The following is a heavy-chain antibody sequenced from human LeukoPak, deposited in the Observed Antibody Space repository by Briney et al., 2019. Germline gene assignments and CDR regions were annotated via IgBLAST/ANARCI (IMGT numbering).Heavy chain of an antibody. V-gene: IGHV3-21*01. J-gene: IGHJ6*03. CDR3: ARISSGWYVYYYMDV. CDR2: ISSSSSYI. Sequence: PGGSLRLSCAASGFTFSSYSMNRVRQAPGKGLEGDSSISSSSSYIYYADSEKGRFTISRDNAKNSLYLQMNSLRAEDTAVYYCARISSGWYVYYYMDVWGKGTTVTVSS. CDR1: GFTFSSYS. D-gene: IGHD6-19*01.